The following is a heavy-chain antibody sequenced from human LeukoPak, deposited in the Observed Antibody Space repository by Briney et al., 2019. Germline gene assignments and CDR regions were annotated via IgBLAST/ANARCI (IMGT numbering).Heavy chain of an antibody. CDR1: GFTFDDYA. V-gene: IGHV3-9*01. Sequence: GGSLRLSCAASGFTFDDYAMHWVRQAPGKGLEWVSGISWNSGSIGYADSVKGRFTISRDNAKNSLYLQMNSLRAGDTALYYCAKDLLRSSTSCYIDYWGQGTLATVSS. CDR3: AKDLLRSSTSCYIDY. CDR2: ISWNSGSI. D-gene: IGHD2-2*01. J-gene: IGHJ4*02.